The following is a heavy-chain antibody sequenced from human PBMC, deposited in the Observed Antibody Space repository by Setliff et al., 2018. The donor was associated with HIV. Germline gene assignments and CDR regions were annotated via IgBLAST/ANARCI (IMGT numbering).Heavy chain of an antibody. Sequence: ASVKVSCKASGYTFTGYYMHWVRQAPGQGLEWMGWINPNSGGTNYAQKFQGRVTMTRDTSISTAYMELSRLRSDDTAVYYCARRHYYDSSGYFDYWGQGTLVTVSS. CDR1: GYTFTGYY. V-gene: IGHV1-2*02. CDR2: INPNSGGT. D-gene: IGHD3-22*01. CDR3: ARRHYYDSSGYFDY. J-gene: IGHJ4*02.